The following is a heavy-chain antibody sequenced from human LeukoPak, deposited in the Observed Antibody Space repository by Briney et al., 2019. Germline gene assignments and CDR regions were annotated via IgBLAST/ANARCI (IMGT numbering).Heavy chain of an antibody. J-gene: IGHJ5*02. CDR1: GGSFSGYY. CDR2: INHSGST. Sequence: SETLSLTCAVYGGSFSGYYWSWIRQPPGKGLEWIGEINHSGSTNYNPSLKSRVTISVDTSKNQFSLKLSSVTAADTAVYYCAREGWHARFDPWGQGTLVTVSS. D-gene: IGHD2-15*01. V-gene: IGHV4-34*01. CDR3: AREGWHARFDP.